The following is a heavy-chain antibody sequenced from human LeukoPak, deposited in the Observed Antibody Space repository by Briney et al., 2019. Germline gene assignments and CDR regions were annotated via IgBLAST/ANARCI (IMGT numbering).Heavy chain of an antibody. V-gene: IGHV4-4*07. CDR1: GGSISSYY. CDR3: ARTFCSGGSCYHFDY. Sequence: KPSETLSLTCTVSGGSISSYYWNWIRQPAGKGLEWIGRIYTSGSTNCNPPLKSRVTMSVDTSNNQFSLKLSSVTAADTAVYYCARTFCSGGSCYHFDYWGQGTLVTVSS. CDR2: IYTSGST. J-gene: IGHJ4*02. D-gene: IGHD2-15*01.